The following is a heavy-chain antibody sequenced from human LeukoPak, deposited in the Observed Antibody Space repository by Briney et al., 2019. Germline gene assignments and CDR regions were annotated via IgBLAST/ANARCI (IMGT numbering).Heavy chain of an antibody. J-gene: IGHJ4*02. CDR2: FYPGDSDT. V-gene: IGHV5-51*01. CDR3: ARHNPFDY. CDR1: GYSFTNYW. D-gene: IGHD1-14*01. Sequence: GASLKISCKGSGYSFTNYWIGWVRQMPGKGLEWMGIFYPGDSDTRHSPSFRGQVTISADKSISTAYLQWSSLKASDTAMYYCARHNPFDYWGQGTLVTVSS.